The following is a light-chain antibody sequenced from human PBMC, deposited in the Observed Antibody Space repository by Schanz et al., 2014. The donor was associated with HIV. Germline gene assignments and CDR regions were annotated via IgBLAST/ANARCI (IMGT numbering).Light chain of an antibody. CDR3: HQYFSTPPT. CDR2: WAS. Sequence: DILMTQSPDSLAVSLGERATINCKSSQSILFSSNNRNYLAWYQLKPGQPPKLLIYWASSRESGVPDRFSGSGSGTDFTLTISSLQAEDVAVYYCHQYFSTPPTFGGGTKVEIK. V-gene: IGKV4-1*01. J-gene: IGKJ4*01. CDR1: QSILFSSNNRNY.